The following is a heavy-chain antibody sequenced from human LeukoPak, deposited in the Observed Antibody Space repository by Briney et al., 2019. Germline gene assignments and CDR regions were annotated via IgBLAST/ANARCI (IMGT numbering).Heavy chain of an antibody. CDR3: ASPYDTGGYFDY. V-gene: IGHV4-39*01. CDR1: GGSISSGDYY. Sequence: SETLSLTCTVSGGSISSGDYYWGWIRQPPGKGLEWIGTIYYSGSTYYNPSLKSRVTISVDTSKNQLSLKLSSVTATDTAVYYCASPYDTGGYFDYWGQGTLVTVSS. J-gene: IGHJ4*02. CDR2: IYYSGST. D-gene: IGHD3-22*01.